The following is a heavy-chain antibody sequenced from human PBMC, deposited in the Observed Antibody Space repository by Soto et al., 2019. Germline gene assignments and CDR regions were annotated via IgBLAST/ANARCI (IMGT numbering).Heavy chain of an antibody. CDR3: AREASGSYYRPRNWFDP. CDR2: IYYSGST. D-gene: IGHD3-10*01. CDR1: GGSISSYY. V-gene: IGHV4-59*12. J-gene: IGHJ5*02. Sequence: PSETLSLTCTVSGGSISSYYWSWIRQPPGKGLEWIGYIYYSGSTNYNPSLRGRATISVDTSENRFSLKVNSVTAADTAIYYCAREASGSYYRPRNWFDPWGQGILVTVSS.